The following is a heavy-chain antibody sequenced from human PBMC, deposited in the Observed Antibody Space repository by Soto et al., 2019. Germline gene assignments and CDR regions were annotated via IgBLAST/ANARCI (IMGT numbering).Heavy chain of an antibody. Sequence: SETLSLTCTVSGASISSRGYSWSWIRQPPGKGLEWIGYISQRGDTCYSPSLKSRVTISVDRSKNQFSLNVTSVTAADTAVYYCARNWWYVHSFDYWGQGTLVTVSS. CDR1: GASISSRGYS. J-gene: IGHJ4*02. D-gene: IGHD2-8*02. CDR2: ISQRGDT. CDR3: ARNWWYVHSFDY. V-gene: IGHV4-30-2*01.